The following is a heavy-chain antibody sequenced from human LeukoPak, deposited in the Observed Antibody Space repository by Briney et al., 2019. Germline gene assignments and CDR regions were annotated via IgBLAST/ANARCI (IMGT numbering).Heavy chain of an antibody. CDR3: ARDQLGDGDYLFDS. V-gene: IGHV3-74*01. J-gene: IGHJ4*02. Sequence: PGGSLRLSCAASGFTFSRYWMHWVRQAPGKGLAWVSRVNGDGSSTTYADSVKGRFTISRDNAKNTLYLQMNSLRAEDTAVYYCARDQLGDGDYLFDSWGQGILVTVSS. D-gene: IGHD4-17*01. CDR2: VNGDGSST. CDR1: GFTFSRYW.